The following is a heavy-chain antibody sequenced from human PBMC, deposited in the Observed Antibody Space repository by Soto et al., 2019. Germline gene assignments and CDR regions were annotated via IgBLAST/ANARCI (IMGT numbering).Heavy chain of an antibody. CDR3: AREFGTVTTGMDV. CDR2: ISAYNGKT. V-gene: IGHV1-18*01. Sequence: QVQLAQSGAEVKKPGASVKVSFKASDYTFTSSGISWVRQAPGQGLEWMGWISAYNGKTNYAQKLQGRVTMTTDTSTSTAYMELRSLRSDVTAVYYCAREFGTVTTGMDVWGQGTTVTVSS. D-gene: IGHD4-17*01. J-gene: IGHJ6*02. CDR1: DYTFTSSG.